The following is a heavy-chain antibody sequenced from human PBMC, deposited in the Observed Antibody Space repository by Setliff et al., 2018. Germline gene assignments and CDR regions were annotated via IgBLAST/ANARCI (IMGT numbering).Heavy chain of an antibody. V-gene: IGHV4-61*10. Sequence: SETLSLTCTVSGGSVGNSYYYWNWIRQPAGKGLEWIGRVYNDGSTNYNPSLKSRLTMSVDTSQNQFSLKLRSVTAADTAVYFCARAGHSYVGYFNSWGQGTLVTVSS. D-gene: IGHD5-18*01. CDR3: ARAGHSYVGYFNS. J-gene: IGHJ5*02. CDR2: VYNDGST. CDR1: GGSVGNSYYY.